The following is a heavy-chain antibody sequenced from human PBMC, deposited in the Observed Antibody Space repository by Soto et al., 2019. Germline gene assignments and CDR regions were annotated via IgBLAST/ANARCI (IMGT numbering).Heavy chain of an antibody. CDR1: GFTVSSNY. J-gene: IGHJ6*02. CDR2: IYSGGST. Sequence: PGESLKISCAASGFTVSSNYMSWVRQAPGKGLEWVSVIYSGGSTYYADSVKGRFTISRDNSKNTLYLQMNSLRAEDTAVYYCATSDIVVVRSPLYYGMDVWGQGTTVTVSS. D-gene: IGHD2-15*01. CDR3: ATSDIVVVRSPLYYGMDV. V-gene: IGHV3-53*01.